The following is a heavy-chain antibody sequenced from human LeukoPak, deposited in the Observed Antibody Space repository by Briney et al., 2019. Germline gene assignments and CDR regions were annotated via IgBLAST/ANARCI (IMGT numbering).Heavy chain of an antibody. CDR3: ARWYSGTNPYELGSPYDWFDP. V-gene: IGHV1-69*06. CDR2: IIPFFVTA. CDR1: GGTFSNYA. Sequence: ASVKVSCEASGGTFSNYALSWVRQAPGQGLECMGGIIPFFVTANYAQKFQGRVKITADKSTSTASMELTSLRSEDTAMYYCARWYSGTNPYELGSPYDWFDPWGQGTLVTVSS. D-gene: IGHD1-26*01. J-gene: IGHJ5*02.